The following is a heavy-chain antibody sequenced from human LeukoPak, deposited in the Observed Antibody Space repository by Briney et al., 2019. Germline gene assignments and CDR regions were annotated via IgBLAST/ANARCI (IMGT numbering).Heavy chain of an antibody. CDR1: GFTFGGYW. J-gene: IGHJ5*02. V-gene: IGHV3-74*01. CDR3: AREGYSSSWYLGWFDP. Sequence: GGSLRLSCAASGFTFGGYWMHWVRQAPGKGLVWVSRINSDGSSTSYADSVKGRFTISRDNAKNTLYLQMNSLRAEDTAVYYCAREGYSSSWYLGWFDPWGQGTLVTVSS. D-gene: IGHD6-13*01. CDR2: INSDGSST.